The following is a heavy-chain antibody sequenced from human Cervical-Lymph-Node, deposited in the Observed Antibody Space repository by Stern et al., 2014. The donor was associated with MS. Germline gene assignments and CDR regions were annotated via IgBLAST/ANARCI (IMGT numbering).Heavy chain of an antibody. V-gene: IGHV2-26*01. D-gene: IGHD6-19*01. J-gene: IGHJ4*02. CDR2: IFSNDEK. Sequence: QITLKESGPVLVKPTQTLTLTCTVSGFSLNNDRMAVSWIRQPPGKALEWLGKIFSNDEKSYSTSLNNRLTISRDTSKSQVVLDMTNMDPVDTATYYCARMYKNSGWLFDYWGQGTLVTVSS. CDR3: ARMYKNSGWLFDY. CDR1: GFSLNNDRMA.